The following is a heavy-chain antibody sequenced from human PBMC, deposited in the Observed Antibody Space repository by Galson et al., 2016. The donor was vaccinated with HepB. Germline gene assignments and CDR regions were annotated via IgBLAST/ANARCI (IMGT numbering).Heavy chain of an antibody. V-gene: IGHV3-11*04. D-gene: IGHD3-9*01. CDR2: ISSSGSAE. Sequence: SLRLSCAASGFSFSDYYMNWIRQAPGKGLEWVSYISSSGSAEKYADSVQGRFTISRDNSKNTLYLQMNSLRAEDTAVYYCASSDYDILTGYYNVPYWGQGTLVTVSS. CDR1: GFSFSDYY. CDR3: ASSDYDILTGYYNVPY. J-gene: IGHJ4*02.